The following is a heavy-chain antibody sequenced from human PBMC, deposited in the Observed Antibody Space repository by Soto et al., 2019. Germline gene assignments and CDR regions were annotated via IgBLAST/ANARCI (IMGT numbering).Heavy chain of an antibody. D-gene: IGHD2-8*01. CDR2: INAGNGNT. Sequence: QVQLVQSGAEVKKPGASVKVSCKASGYTFTSYAMHWVRQAPGQRLEWMGWINAGNGNTKYSQKFQGRVTITRDTSASTAYMELSSLRSEDTAVYYRAREQVGVYYYYGMDVWGQGTTVTVSS. CDR3: AREQVGVYYYYGMDV. CDR1: GYTFTSYA. V-gene: IGHV1-3*01. J-gene: IGHJ6*02.